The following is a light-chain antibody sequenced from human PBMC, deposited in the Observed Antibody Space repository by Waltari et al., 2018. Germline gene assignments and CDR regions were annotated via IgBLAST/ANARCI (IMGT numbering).Light chain of an antibody. V-gene: IGKV3-20*01. CDR2: DTA. CDR1: QAVSRF. Sequence: EIVLTQSPGTLSLSPGERATLSCRASQAVSRFLAWYQQQPGQAPRLLIYDTATRGTGIPDRFSGSGSVTDFSLTISRLEPEDFAVYYCQKYGSLPATFGQGTKVEIK. CDR3: QKYGSLPAT. J-gene: IGKJ1*01.